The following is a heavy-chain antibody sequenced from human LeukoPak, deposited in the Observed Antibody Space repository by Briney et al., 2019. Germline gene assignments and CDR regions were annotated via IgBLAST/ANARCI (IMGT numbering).Heavy chain of an antibody. V-gene: IGHV4-31*03. D-gene: IGHD6-13*01. CDR2: IYYSGST. J-gene: IGHJ4*02. Sequence: SQTLSLACTVSGGSISSGGYYWSWIRQHPGKGLEWIGYIYYSGSTYYNPSLKSRVTISVDTSKNQFSLKLSSVTAADTAVYYCAREGNIKQQLGYFDYWGQGTLVTVSS. CDR1: GGSISSGGYY. CDR3: AREGNIKQQLGYFDY.